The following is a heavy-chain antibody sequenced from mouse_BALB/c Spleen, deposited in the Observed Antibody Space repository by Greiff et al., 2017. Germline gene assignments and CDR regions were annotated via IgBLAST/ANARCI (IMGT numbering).Heavy chain of an antibody. CDR1: GYAFSSSW. CDR2: IYPGDGDT. V-gene: IGHV1-82*01. J-gene: IGHJ2*01. CDR3: AREGGNFDY. D-gene: IGHD1-1*02. Sequence: VQLQQSGPELVKPGASVKISCKASGYAFSSSWMNWVKQRPGQGLEWIGRIYPGDGDTNYNGKFKGKATLTADKSSSTAYMQLSSLTSVDSAVYFCAREGGNFDYWGQGTTLTVSS.